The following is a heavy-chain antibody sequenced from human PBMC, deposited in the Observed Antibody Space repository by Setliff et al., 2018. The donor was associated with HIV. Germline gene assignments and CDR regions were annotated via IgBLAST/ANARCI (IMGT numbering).Heavy chain of an antibody. J-gene: IGHJ2*01. CDR2: FDPEDGET. CDR3: ATVSRSGYFDL. Sequence: ASVKVSCKASGGTFSTYGLSWVRQAPGQGLEWMGGFDPEDGETIYAQKFQGRVTMTEDTSTDTAYMELSSLRSEDTAVYYCATVSRSGYFDLWGRGTLVTVSS. V-gene: IGHV1-24*01. CDR1: GGTFSTYG.